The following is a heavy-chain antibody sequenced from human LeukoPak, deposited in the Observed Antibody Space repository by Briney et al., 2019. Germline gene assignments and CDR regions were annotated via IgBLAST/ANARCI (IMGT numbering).Heavy chain of an antibody. V-gene: IGHV3-30*18. J-gene: IGHJ5*02. CDR3: AKAQGDYYYDSSGYYDRFDP. D-gene: IGHD3-22*01. CDR1: GFTFSSYG. Sequence: GGSLRLSCAASGFTFSSYGMNWVRQAPGKGLEWAAVISYDGSNKYYADSVKGRFTISRDNSKNTLYLQMNRLRAEDTAVYYCAKAQGDYYYDSSGYYDRFDPWGQGTLVTVSS. CDR2: ISYDGSNK.